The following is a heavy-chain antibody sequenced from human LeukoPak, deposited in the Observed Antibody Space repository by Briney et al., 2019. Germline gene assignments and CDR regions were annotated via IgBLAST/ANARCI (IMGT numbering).Heavy chain of an antibody. Sequence: PGGSLRLSCAASGFAFSSYTMNSVRQAPGKGLEWVSYISGSGSIIYYADSVRGRFTISKDNAKNSLYLQMNSLRDEDTAVYYCARKQWEVKGMDVWGQGTTVTVSS. CDR2: ISGSGSII. CDR1: GFAFSSYT. J-gene: IGHJ6*02. V-gene: IGHV3-48*02. CDR3: ARKQWEVKGMDV. D-gene: IGHD1-26*01.